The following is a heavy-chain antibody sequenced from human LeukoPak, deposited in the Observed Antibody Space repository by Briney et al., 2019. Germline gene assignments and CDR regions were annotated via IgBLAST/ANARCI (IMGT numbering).Heavy chain of an antibody. CDR3: ARGYYSDTTGYNPLDH. CDR2: ISSSGSSM. J-gene: IGHJ4*02. Sequence: GGSLRLSCAASGFTFGSYEMNWVRQAPGKGLEWISYISSSGSSMSYADSVKGRFTISRDNAKNSMYLQMTSLRAGDAAVYYCARGYYSDTTGYNPLDHWGQGTLVTVSS. CDR1: GFTFGSYE. D-gene: IGHD3-22*01. V-gene: IGHV3-48*03.